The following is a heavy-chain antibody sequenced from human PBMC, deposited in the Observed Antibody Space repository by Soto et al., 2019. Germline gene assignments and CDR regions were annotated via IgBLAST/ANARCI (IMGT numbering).Heavy chain of an antibody. CDR3: ALRLGGPGRLYFDY. J-gene: IGHJ4*02. D-gene: IGHD3-16*01. Sequence: SETLSLTCAVFGGSFSGYTWAWIRQPPGKALEWIGHTYRSGNPYYNPSLKSRVIISVDRSKNQFSLKLSSVTAADTAVYYCALRLGGPGRLYFDYWGQGTLVTVSS. V-gene: IGHV4-34*01. CDR2: TYRSGNP. CDR1: GGSFSGYT.